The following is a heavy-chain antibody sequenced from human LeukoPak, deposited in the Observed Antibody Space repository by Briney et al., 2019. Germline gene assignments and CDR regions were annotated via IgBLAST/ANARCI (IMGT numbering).Heavy chain of an antibody. Sequence: PGGSLRLSCAASGFTFSSYSMNWVRQAPGKGLEWVSYISSSSSTIYYADSVKGRFTISRDNAKNSLYLQMNSLSDEDTAVYHCARDRYNWPQYYYYYMDVWGKGTTVTVSS. CDR1: GFTFSSYS. CDR2: ISSSSSTI. D-gene: IGHD1-20*01. CDR3: ARDRYNWPQYYYYYMDV. V-gene: IGHV3-48*02. J-gene: IGHJ6*03.